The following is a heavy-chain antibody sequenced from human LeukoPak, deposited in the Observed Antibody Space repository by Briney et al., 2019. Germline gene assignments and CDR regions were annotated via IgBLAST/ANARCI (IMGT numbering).Heavy chain of an antibody. Sequence: GSLRLSCAASGFTFSSYAMSWVRQAPGKGLEWVSAISGSGGSTYYADSVKGRFTISRDNSKNTLYLQMNSLRAEDTAVYYCAKARYCSGGSCSAFDYWGQGTLVTVSS. V-gene: IGHV3-23*01. CDR3: AKARYCSGGSCSAFDY. CDR2: ISGSGGST. D-gene: IGHD2-15*01. CDR1: GFTFSSYA. J-gene: IGHJ4*02.